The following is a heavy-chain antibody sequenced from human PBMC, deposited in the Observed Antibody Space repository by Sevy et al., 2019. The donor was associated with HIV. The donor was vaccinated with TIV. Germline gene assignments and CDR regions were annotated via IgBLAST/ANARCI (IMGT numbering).Heavy chain of an antibody. CDR3: ARGPNRDIVVVVAATSGDYGMDV. Sequence: SETLSITCAVYGGSFSGYYWSWIRQPPGKGLEWIGEINHSGSTNYNPSLKSRVTISVDTSKNQFSLKLSSVNAADTAVYYGARGPNRDIVVVVAATSGDYGMDVWGQGTTVTVSS. V-gene: IGHV4-34*01. CDR1: GGSFSGYY. CDR2: INHSGST. J-gene: IGHJ6*02. D-gene: IGHD2-15*01.